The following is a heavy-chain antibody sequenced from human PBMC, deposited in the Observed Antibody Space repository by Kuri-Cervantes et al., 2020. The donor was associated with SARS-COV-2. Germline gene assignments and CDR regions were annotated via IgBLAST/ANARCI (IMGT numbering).Heavy chain of an antibody. J-gene: IGHJ4*02. CDR3: VRDGDHWNFDC. D-gene: IGHD1-1*01. V-gene: IGHV3-74*01. CDR1: GFTFSGHW. CDR2: INPDGSYT. Sequence: GESLKISCAASGFTFSGHWIHWVRQAPGKGLAWVSRINPDGSYTNNADSVKGRFTLSRDNAKNMLFLQMNSLRAEDTAVYYCVRDGDHWNFDCWGQGTLVTVSS.